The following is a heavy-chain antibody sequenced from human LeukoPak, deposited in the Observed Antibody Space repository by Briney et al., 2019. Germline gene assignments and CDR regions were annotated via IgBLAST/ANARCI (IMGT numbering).Heavy chain of an antibody. D-gene: IGHD2-21*01. CDR1: GGSFSGYY. CDR3: ARALRNSRYYYYYYMDV. J-gene: IGHJ6*03. V-gene: IGHV4-34*01. Sequence: SETLSLTCAVYGGSFSGYYWSWIRQPPGKGLEWIGEINHSGSTNYNPSLKSRVTISVDTSKNQFSLKLSSVTAADTAVYYCARALRNSRYYYYYYMDVWGKGTTVTVSS. CDR2: INHSGST.